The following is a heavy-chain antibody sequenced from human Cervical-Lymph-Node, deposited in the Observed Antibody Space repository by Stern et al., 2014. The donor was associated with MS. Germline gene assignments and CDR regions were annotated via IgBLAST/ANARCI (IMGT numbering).Heavy chain of an antibody. CDR1: GYTFTSYD. D-gene: IGHD1-26*01. J-gene: IGHJ4*02. CDR3: ARGRELLSLDY. CDR2: MNPYSGNA. V-gene: IGHV1-8*01. Sequence: VQLVESGAEVKKPGASVKVSCKASGYTFTSYDINWVRQAPGQGLEWVGWMNPYSGNAVYAQKYQGRVTMTRDTSTSTAYMELTSLRSEDTAVFYCARGRELLSLDYWGQGTLVTVSS.